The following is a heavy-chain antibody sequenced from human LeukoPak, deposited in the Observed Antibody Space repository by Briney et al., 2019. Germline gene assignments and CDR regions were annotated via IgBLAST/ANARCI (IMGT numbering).Heavy chain of an antibody. Sequence: PGGSLRLSCAASGFTFSSYAMSWVRQAPGEGLEWVSAISGSGGSTYYADSVKGRFTISRDKSKNTLYLQMNSLRAEDTAVYYCAKARGYSGYGHFDLWGRGTLVTVSS. CDR2: ISGSGGST. J-gene: IGHJ2*01. D-gene: IGHD3-22*01. CDR3: AKARGYSGYGHFDL. CDR1: GFTFSSYA. V-gene: IGHV3-23*01.